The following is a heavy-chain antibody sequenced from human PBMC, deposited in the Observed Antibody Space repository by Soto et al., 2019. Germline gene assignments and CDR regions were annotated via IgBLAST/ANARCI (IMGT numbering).Heavy chain of an antibody. V-gene: IGHV2-5*02. CDR1: GFSLTTSGVG. D-gene: IGHD2-8*02. CDR3: ARILTATGGHFDS. CDR2: IFWDDDK. Sequence: QITLKESGPTLVKPTQTLTLTCSFSGFSLTTSGVGVGWVRQSPEKTLEWLALIFWDDDKRYSPSLRSRLTLAKDTSKNQVVLTLTNVEPVDTATYYCARILTATGGHFDSWGQGALVTVSS. J-gene: IGHJ4*02.